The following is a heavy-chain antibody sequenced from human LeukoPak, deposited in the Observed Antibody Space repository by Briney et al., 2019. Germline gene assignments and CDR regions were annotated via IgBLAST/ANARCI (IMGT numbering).Heavy chain of an antibody. V-gene: IGHV4-34*01. CDR2: INHSGST. J-gene: IGHJ4*02. CDR3: XRXGRXYYGSGSYYNY. Sequence: SETLSLTCAVYGGSFSGYYWSWIRQPPGKGLEWIGEINHSGSTNYNPSLKSRVTISVDTSKNQFSLKLSSVTPADTAVYYCXRXGRXYYGSGSYYNYWGQGTLVTVSS. CDR1: GGSFSGYY. D-gene: IGHD3-10*01.